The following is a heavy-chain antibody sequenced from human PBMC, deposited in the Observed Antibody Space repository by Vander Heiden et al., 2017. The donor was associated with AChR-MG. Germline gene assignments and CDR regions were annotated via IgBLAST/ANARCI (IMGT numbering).Heavy chain of an antibody. CDR3: ARERFLRRVDGDNYPFDY. D-gene: IGHD5-12*01. CDR2: IIPIFGTA. J-gene: IGHJ4*02. CDR1: GGTFSSYA. Sequence: QVQLVQSGAEVKQPGSSVKVSCKASGGTFSSYAISWVRQAPGQGLEWMGGIIPIFGTANYAQKVQGRVTITADKSTSTAYMELSSLRSEDTAVYYCARERFLRRVDGDNYPFDYWGQGTLVTVSS. V-gene: IGHV1-69*06.